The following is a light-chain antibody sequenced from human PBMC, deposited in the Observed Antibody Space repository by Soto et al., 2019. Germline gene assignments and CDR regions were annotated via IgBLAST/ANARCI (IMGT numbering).Light chain of an antibody. V-gene: IGKV3-15*01. Sequence: DIVVTQSPATLSVSPGERVTLSCRASESVSSNLAWYQQKPGQAPRLLVYGASTRATGIPARFSGSGSGTEFTLTISSLQSEDFAVYYCHQYHKWPPWTFGQGTKVEIK. CDR2: GAS. CDR1: ESVSSN. J-gene: IGKJ1*01. CDR3: HQYHKWPPWT.